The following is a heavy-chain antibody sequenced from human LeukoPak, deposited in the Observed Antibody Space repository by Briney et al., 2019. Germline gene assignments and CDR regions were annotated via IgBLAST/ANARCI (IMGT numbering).Heavy chain of an antibody. J-gene: IGHJ3*02. CDR2: ISSSSSYI. V-gene: IGHV3-21*01. Sequence: PGGSLRLSCAASGFTFSSYSMNWVRQAPGKGLEWVSSISSSSSYIYYADSVKGRFTISRDNAKNSLYLQMNSLRAEDTAVYYCARAYVPGTTEVDAFDIWGQGTMVTVSS. CDR1: GFTFSSYS. D-gene: IGHD1-1*01. CDR3: ARAYVPGTTEVDAFDI.